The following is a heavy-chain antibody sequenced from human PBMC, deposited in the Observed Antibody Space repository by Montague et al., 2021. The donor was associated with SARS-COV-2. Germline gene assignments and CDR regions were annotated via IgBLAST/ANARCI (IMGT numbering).Heavy chain of an antibody. CDR3: ARHYSATLPAVY. CDR1: GDSISTDNW. D-gene: IGHD2-15*01. Sequence: SETLSLTCVVSGDSISTDNWWTWVRLPPGKGLEWIGYISDSGSTNYNPSLTSRVTMSVDTSKNQSSLKVNSVTAADTAVYYCARHYSATLPAVYWGQGTLVTVSS. J-gene: IGHJ4*02. V-gene: IGHV4-4*02. CDR2: ISDSGST.